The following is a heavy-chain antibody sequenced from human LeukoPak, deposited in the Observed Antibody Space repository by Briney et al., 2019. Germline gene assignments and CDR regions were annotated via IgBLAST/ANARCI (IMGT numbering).Heavy chain of an antibody. D-gene: IGHD1-26*01. J-gene: IGHJ6*03. CDR2: INWNGGST. CDR3: ARDPYSGAYSEGYYYYYMDV. V-gene: IGHV3-20*04. CDR1: GFTFDDYG. Sequence: PGGSLRLSCAASGFTFDDYGMSWVRHAPGKGLEWVSGINWNGGSTGYADSVKGRFTISRDNAQNSLYLQMNSLRAEDTAVYYCARDPYSGAYSEGYYYYYMDVWGTGTTVTVSS.